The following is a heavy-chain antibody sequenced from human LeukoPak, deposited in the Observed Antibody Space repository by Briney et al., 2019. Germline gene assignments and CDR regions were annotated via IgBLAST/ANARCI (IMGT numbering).Heavy chain of an antibody. V-gene: IGHV4-4*07. CDR2: IYDSGST. Sequence: SETLSFTCTVSGGSISSYYWSWIRQPAGKGLEWIGRIYDSGSTYYNPSLKSRVTISVDTSKNQFSLKLSSVTAADTAVYYCARVWVVVVAATPVFYYGMDVWGQGTTVTVSS. CDR1: GGSISSYY. D-gene: IGHD2-15*01. CDR3: ARVWVVVVAATPVFYYGMDV. J-gene: IGHJ6*02.